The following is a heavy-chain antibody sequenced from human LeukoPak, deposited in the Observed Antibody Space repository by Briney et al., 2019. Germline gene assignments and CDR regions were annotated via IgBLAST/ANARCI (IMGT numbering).Heavy chain of an antibody. CDR1: GGSISSSSYY. CDR2: IYYSGST. Sequence: SETLSLTCTVSGGSISSSSYYWGWIRQPPGKGLEWIGSIYYSGSTYYNPSLKGRVTISVDTSKNQFSLKLSSVTAADTAVYYCARVVAAADNNWFDPWGQGTLVTVSS. J-gene: IGHJ5*02. V-gene: IGHV4-39*01. CDR3: ARVVAAADNNWFDP. D-gene: IGHD6-13*01.